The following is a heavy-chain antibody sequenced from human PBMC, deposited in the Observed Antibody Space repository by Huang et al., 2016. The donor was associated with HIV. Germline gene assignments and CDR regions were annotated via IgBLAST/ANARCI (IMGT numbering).Heavy chain of an antibody. CDR2: IYWDDDK. D-gene: IGHD2-15*01. V-gene: IGHV2-5*02. Sequence: QITLKESGPTLVNTTQTLTLACTFSGFSLNTRGGGVAWIRQPPGKALEWLALIYWDDDKRYRPSLKSRLIISKDPSNNQVVLTMTNMDPVDAASYFCAHIGDIFAAYSPEYFDYWGQGALVTVSS. CDR3: AHIGDIFAAYSPEYFDY. CDR1: GFSLNTRGGG. J-gene: IGHJ4*02.